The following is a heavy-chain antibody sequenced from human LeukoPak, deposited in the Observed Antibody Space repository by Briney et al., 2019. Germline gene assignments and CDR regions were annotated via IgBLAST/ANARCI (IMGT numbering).Heavy chain of an antibody. J-gene: IGHJ6*03. CDR2: IKQDGSEK. Sequence: GGSQRLSCAASGFTFSSYWMSWVRQAPGKGLEWVANIKQDGSEKYYVDSVKGRFTISRDNSKNTLYLQMNSLRAEDTAVYYCAKNGDRGAYCSGGTCYPYYYYYMDVWGKGTTVTISS. CDR3: AKNGDRGAYCSGGTCYPYYYYYMDV. CDR1: GFTFSSYW. D-gene: IGHD2-15*01. V-gene: IGHV3-7*03.